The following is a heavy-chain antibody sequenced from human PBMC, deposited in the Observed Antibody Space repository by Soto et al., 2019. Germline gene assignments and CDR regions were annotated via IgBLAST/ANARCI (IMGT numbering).Heavy chain of an antibody. V-gene: IGHV1-58*01. Sequence: ASVKVSCKASGFTFTSSAVQWVRQARGQRLEWIGWIVVGSGNTKYAQKFQERVTITRDMSTSTAYMELSSLRSEDTAVYYCAATISDYGSGKASYYYYGMDVWGQETTITVS. J-gene: IGHJ6*02. CDR1: GFTFTSSA. CDR2: IVVGSGNT. D-gene: IGHD3-10*01. CDR3: AATISDYGSGKASYYYYGMDV.